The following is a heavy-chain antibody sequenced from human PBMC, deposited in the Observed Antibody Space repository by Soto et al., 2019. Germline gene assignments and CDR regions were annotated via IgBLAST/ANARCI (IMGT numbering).Heavy chain of an antibody. CDR2: ISYDGSYK. Sequence: QVQLVESGGGVVQPGRSLRLSCAASGFSFSSYPIHWVRLAPGKGLEWVAIISYDGSYKYYADSVKGRFTISRDNSKNTMYLQMNSLRAEDTAVYYCARDEGSYFGVSPRLDYWGPGTLVTVSS. D-gene: IGHD1-26*01. CDR1: GFSFSSYP. CDR3: ARDEGSYFGVSPRLDY. J-gene: IGHJ4*02. V-gene: IGHV3-30-3*01.